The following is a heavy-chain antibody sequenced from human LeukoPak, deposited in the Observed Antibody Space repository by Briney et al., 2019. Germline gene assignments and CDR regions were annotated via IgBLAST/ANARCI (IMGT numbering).Heavy chain of an antibody. D-gene: IGHD3-10*01. V-gene: IGHV4-4*07. Sequence: SETLPLTCAVYGGSFSTYYWSWIRQPAGKGLEWIGHIYTSGTTNYNPSLKSRVTMSIDTSKNQFSLELSSITAADTAVYYCARDAKYYYGSRTYFFFEYWGQGTLLTVSS. CDR1: GGSFSTYY. J-gene: IGHJ4*02. CDR3: ARDAKYYYGSRTYFFFEY. CDR2: IYTSGTT.